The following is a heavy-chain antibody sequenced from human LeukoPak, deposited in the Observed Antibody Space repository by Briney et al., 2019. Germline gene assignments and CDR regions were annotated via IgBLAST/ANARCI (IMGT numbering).Heavy chain of an antibody. CDR3: ARVNGSGSYYLYYYYYMDV. V-gene: IGHV1-46*01. CDR2: INPSGGST. Sequence: ASVKVSCKASGYTFTSYYMHWVRQAPGQGLEWMGIINPSGGSTSYAQKFQGRVTMTRDTSTSTVYMELSSLRSEDTAVYYCARVNGSGSYYLYYYYYMDVWGKGTTVTISS. D-gene: IGHD3-10*01. J-gene: IGHJ6*03. CDR1: GYTFTSYY.